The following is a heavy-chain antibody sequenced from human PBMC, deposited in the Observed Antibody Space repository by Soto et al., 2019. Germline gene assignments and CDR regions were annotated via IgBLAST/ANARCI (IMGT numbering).Heavy chain of an antibody. CDR1: GDSVSDNSAA. J-gene: IGHJ4*02. Sequence: PSQTLSLTCAISGDSVSDNSAAWNWIRQSPSRGLEWLGRTYYRSKWYNDYAVSVKSRITVTPDTSKNQFSLHLNSVTPEDTAVYYCAREFPYYLSSDSYLDYWGQGALVTVSS. CDR2: TYYRSKWYN. D-gene: IGHD3-16*01. V-gene: IGHV6-1*01. CDR3: AREFPYYLSSDSYLDY.